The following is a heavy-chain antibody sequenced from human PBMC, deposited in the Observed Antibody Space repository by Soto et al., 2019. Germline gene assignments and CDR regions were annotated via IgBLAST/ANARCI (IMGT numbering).Heavy chain of an antibody. V-gene: IGHV3-23*01. CDR1: GFTFSSHA. D-gene: IGHD6-13*01. CDR3: AKVCSSWYAGFFDL. Sequence: EVQLLESGGGLVQPGGSLRLSCTASGFTFSSHAMTWVRQAPGKGLEWVSGLSDSGISIYYADSVKDRLTISRDNSKNTLYLQIPTLRAEDTAVYYCAKVCSSWYAGFFDLWGQGTLVTVSS. J-gene: IGHJ4*02. CDR2: LSDSGISI.